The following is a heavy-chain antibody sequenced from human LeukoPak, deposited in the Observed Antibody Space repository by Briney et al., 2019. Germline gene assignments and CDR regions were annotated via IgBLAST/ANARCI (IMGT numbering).Heavy chain of an antibody. Sequence: GGSLRLSCAVSGFTFDDYAMHWVRQAPGKGLEWVSGIGWNSESIGYADSVKGRFTISRDNAKNSLYLQMNSLRVEDTALYYCAKDTAAAAGTYFDFWGQGTLVTVSS. CDR3: AKDTAAAAGTYFDF. V-gene: IGHV3-9*01. D-gene: IGHD6-13*01. CDR1: GFTFDDYA. J-gene: IGHJ4*02. CDR2: IGWNSESI.